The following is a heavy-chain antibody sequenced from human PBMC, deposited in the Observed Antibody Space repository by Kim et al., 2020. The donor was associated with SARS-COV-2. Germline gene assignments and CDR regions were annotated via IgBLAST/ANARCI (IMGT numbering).Heavy chain of an antibody. Sequence: SETLSLTCTVSGGSISSHYWNWIRQPPGKGLEWIGYIHYSGSTNYNPSLKSRVTISVDTSKNQFSLKLSSVTAADTAVYYCARQEKSCSSNSCYAKNFDYWGQGTLVTVSS. CDR3: ARQEKSCSSNSCYAKNFDY. CDR2: IHYSGST. V-gene: IGHV4-59*08. J-gene: IGHJ4*02. CDR1: GGSISSHY. D-gene: IGHD2-2*01.